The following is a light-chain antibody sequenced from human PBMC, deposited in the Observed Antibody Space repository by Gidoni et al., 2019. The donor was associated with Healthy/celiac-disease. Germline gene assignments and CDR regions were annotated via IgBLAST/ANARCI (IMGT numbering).Light chain of an antibody. CDR1: QGISSY. CDR2: AAS. V-gene: IGKV1-9*01. J-gene: IGKJ2*01. CDR3: QQLNSYPFMYT. Sequence: DIQLTQSPSFLSASVGDRVTITCRASQGISSYLAWYQQKPRKAPKPLIYAASPLQRGVPSRFSGSGSGTEFTLTISSLQPEDFATYYCQQLNSYPFMYTFGQGTKLEIK.